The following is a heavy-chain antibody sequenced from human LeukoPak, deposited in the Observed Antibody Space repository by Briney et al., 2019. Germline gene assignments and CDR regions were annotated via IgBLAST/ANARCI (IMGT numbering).Heavy chain of an antibody. V-gene: IGHV3-30*02. D-gene: IGHD6-13*01. CDR3: ARDRDIAAAAYYFDY. CDR2: IRYDGSNK. CDR1: GFTFSSYG. Sequence: PGGSLRLSCAASGFTFSSYGMHWVRQAPGKGLEWVAFIRYDGSNKYYADSVKGRFTISRDNSKNTLYLQMNSLRAEDTAVYYRARDRDIAAAAYYFDYWGQGTLVTVSS. J-gene: IGHJ4*02.